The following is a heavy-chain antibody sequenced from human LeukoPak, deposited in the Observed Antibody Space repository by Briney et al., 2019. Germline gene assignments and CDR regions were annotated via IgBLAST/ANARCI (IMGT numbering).Heavy chain of an antibody. CDR1: GGTFSSYA. CDR3: AWSITMVRGATNEDYYYYGMNV. D-gene: IGHD3-10*01. J-gene: IGHJ6*02. Sequence: GASVKVSCKASGGTFSSYAISWVRQAPGQGLEWMGRIIPILGIANYAQKFQGRVTITADKSTSTAYMELSSPRSEDTAVYYCAWSITMVRGATNEDYYYYGMNVWGQGTTVTVSS. V-gene: IGHV1-69*04. CDR2: IIPILGIA.